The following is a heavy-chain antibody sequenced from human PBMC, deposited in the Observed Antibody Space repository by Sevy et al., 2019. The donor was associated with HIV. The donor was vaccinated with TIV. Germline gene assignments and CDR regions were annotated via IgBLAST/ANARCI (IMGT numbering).Heavy chain of an antibody. CDR2: LKSDVYGGTV. CDR3: TQVKAAQSIFDY. J-gene: IGHJ4*02. D-gene: IGHD6-13*01. V-gene: IGHV3-49*04. Sequence: GGSLRLSCTASGFTFGDYCMSWVRQAPGKGLEWVAFLKSDVYGGTVDHAAFVGGRFVISSDDFKTIAYLQMNDLKTEDTGVYFCTQVKAAQSIFDYWGQGALVTVSS. CDR1: GFTFGDYC.